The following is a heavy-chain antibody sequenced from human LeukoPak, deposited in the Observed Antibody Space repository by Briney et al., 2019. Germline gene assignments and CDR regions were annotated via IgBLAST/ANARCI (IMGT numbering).Heavy chain of an antibody. CDR1: GFTFSSYA. D-gene: IGHD3-10*01. V-gene: IGHV3-23*01. CDR3: AKGRGSGSYYFFDY. Sequence: GGSLRLSCAASGFTFSSYAMSWVRQAPGKGLEWVSAISGSGGSTYYADSVKGRFTISRDNSKNTLYLQMNSLRAEDTVVYYCAKGRGSGSYYFFDYWGQGTLVTVSS. CDR2: ISGSGGST. J-gene: IGHJ4*02.